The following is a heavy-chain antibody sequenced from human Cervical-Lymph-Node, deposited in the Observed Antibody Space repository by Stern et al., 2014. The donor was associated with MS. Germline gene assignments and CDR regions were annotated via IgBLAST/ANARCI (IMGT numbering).Heavy chain of an antibody. V-gene: IGHV5-51*01. Sequence: EVQLVESGPEVKRPGESLKISCQASGYTFTSYWIGWVRQMPGKGLEWIAIIFPGGSDIRYSPSFQGQVTIPADKSSSTAYLQWNNLKASDTAIYYCARQRYFDYWGQGTLVTVSS. CDR2: IFPGGSDI. CDR3: ARQRYFDY. J-gene: IGHJ4*02. CDR1: GYTFTSYW.